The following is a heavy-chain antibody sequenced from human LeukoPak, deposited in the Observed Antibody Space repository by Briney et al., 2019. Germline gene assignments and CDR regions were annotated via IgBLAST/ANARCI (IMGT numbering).Heavy chain of an antibody. Sequence: SETLSLTCTVSGGSVRSSSYSWGWIRQPPGKGLEWIGSIYYSGNTYYNSSLKSRVTLSVDTSKNQFSLKLSSVTAADTAVYYCGRQGRSSSWYVDYWGQGTLVTVSS. D-gene: IGHD6-13*01. CDR3: GRQGRSSSWYVDY. CDR2: IYYSGNT. J-gene: IGHJ4*02. V-gene: IGHV4-39*01. CDR1: GGSVRSSSYS.